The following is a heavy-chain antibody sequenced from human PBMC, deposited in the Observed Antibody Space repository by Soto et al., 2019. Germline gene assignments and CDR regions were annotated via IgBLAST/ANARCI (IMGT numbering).Heavy chain of an antibody. V-gene: IGHV1-24*01. CDR3: ATDGPVDGIGSRGYYYYMDV. CDR2: FDPEDGET. D-gene: IGHD3-10*01. CDR1: GYTLTELS. J-gene: IGHJ6*03. Sequence: GASVKVSCKVPGYTLTELSMHWVRQAPGKGLEWMGGFDPEDGETIYAQKFQGRVTMTEDTSTDTAYMELSSLRSEDTAVYYCATDGPVDGIGSRGYYYYMDVWGKGTTVTVSS.